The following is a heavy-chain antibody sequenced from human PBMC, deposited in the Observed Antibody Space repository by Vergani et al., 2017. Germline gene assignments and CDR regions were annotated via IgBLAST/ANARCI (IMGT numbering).Heavy chain of an antibody. CDR3: ARDLLPNYDFWSGYSHAYYYYYGMDV. V-gene: IGHV3-74*01. CDR2: INSDGSST. Sequence: EVQLLESGGGLIQPGGSLRLSCAASGFTFSSYWMHWVRQAPGKGLVWVSSINSDGSSTSYADSVKGRFTISRDNAKNTLYLQMNSLRAEDTAVYYCARDLLPNYDFWSGYSHAYYYYYGMDVWGQGTTVTVSS. J-gene: IGHJ6*02. D-gene: IGHD3-3*01. CDR1: GFTFSSYW.